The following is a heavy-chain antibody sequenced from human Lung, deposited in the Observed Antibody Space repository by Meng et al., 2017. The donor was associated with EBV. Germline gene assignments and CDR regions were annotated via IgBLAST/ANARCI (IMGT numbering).Heavy chain of an antibody. CDR2: MYHSGTT. CDR1: GGSIRCIYW. CDR3: ATQESRDGHNPY. V-gene: IGHV4-4*02. Sequence: HVHLQGAEPGLVKLSGTLSLTRRVTGGSIRCIYWGSLVRQSPGKGLEGIGEMYHSGTTNYNPYLKSRVTIAMGKSTNQLSLKLNSVTAADTAVYYCATQESRDGHNPYWGQGTLVTVSS. D-gene: IGHD5-24*01. J-gene: IGHJ4*02.